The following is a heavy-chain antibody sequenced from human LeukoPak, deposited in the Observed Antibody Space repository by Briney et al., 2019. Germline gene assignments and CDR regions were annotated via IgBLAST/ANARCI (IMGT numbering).Heavy chain of an antibody. CDR2: LSGSGGDT. J-gene: IGHJ4*02. CDR1: GFTFTNYA. Sequence: GGSLRLSCAASGFTFTNYAMSWVRQAPGKGLEWVSSLSGSGGDTYYADSVKGRFTTSRDNPKNTLYLQMNSLRAEDTAVYYCAKGRVAASQYYFDCWGQGTLVTVSS. CDR3: AKGRVAASQYYFDC. V-gene: IGHV3-23*01. D-gene: IGHD6-6*01.